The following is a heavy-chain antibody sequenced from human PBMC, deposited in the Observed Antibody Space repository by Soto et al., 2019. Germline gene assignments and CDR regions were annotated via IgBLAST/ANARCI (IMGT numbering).Heavy chain of an antibody. CDR2: IIPIFGTA. CDR1: GGTFSSYA. D-gene: IGHD6-6*01. CDR3: ARGMEQLVPGYYYYGMDV. Sequence: ASVKVSCKASGGTFSSYAISWVRQAPGQGLEWMGGIIPIFGTANYAQKFQGRVTITADESTSTAYMELSSLRSEDTAVYYCARGMEQLVPGYYYYGMDVWRQGTTVTVSS. V-gene: IGHV1-69*13. J-gene: IGHJ6*02.